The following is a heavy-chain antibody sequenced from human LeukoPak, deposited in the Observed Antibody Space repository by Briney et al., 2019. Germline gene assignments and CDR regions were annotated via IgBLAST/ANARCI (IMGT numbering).Heavy chain of an antibody. J-gene: IGHJ4*02. D-gene: IGHD3-16*01. CDR3: ARDPRGGSYFDY. CDR2: ISYDGSNK. V-gene: IGHV3-30*19. Sequence: GGSLRLSCAASGFTFSSYGMHWARQAPGKGLEWVTFISYDGSNKYYADSVKGRFTISRDNSKNTLYLQMNSLRAVDTAVYYCARDPRGGSYFDYWGQGTLVTVSS. CDR1: GFTFSSYG.